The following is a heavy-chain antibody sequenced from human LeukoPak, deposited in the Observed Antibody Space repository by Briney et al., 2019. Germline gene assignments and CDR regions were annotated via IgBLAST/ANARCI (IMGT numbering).Heavy chain of an antibody. CDR3: ARAPGYRGFLDY. D-gene: IGHD5-18*01. V-gene: IGHV3-21*01. CDR1: GFSFSSYN. J-gene: IGHJ4*02. Sequence: GGSLRLSCAASGFSFSSYNMNWVRQAPGKGLEWVSFISSSSSYIYYVDSVKGRFTISRDNAKNSLYLQMNSLRAEDTAVCYCARAPGYRGFLDYWGQGNLVTVSS. CDR2: ISSSSSYI.